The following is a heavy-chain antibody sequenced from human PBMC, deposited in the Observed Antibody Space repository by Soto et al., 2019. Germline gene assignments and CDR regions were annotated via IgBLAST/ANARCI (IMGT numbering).Heavy chain of an antibody. J-gene: IGHJ5*02. CDR1: GGSISSYY. D-gene: IGHD3-3*01. CDR2: IYYSGST. V-gene: IGHV4-59*01. CDR3: ARLTYYDFWSKFDP. Sequence: PSETLSLTCTVSGGSISSYYWSWIRQPPGKGLEWIGYIYYSGSTNYNPSLKSRVTISVDTSKNQFSLKLSSVTAADTAVYYCARLTYYDFWSKFDPWGQGTLVTVSS.